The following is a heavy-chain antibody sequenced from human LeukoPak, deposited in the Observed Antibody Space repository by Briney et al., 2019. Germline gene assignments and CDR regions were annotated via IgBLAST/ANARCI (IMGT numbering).Heavy chain of an antibody. V-gene: IGHV1-46*01. CDR3: AREGGYNYYNFYYYYYYMDV. Sequence: GASVKVSCKASGYTFTSYYMHWVRQAPGQGLEWMGIINPSGGSTSYAQKFQGRVTMTRDMSTSTVYMELSSLRSEDTAVYYCAREGGYNYYNFYYYYYYMDVWGKGTTVTISS. J-gene: IGHJ6*03. D-gene: IGHD5-24*01. CDR2: INPSGGST. CDR1: GYTFTSYY.